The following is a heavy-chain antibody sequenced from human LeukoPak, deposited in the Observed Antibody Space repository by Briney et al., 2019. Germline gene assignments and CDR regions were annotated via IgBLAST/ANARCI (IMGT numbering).Heavy chain of an antibody. V-gene: IGHV3-11*06. CDR2: ISSSSSDT. D-gene: IGHD5-24*01. J-gene: IGHJ6*02. Sequence: GGSLRLSCAASGFTFCDYYLTWIRQAPGKGLEWVSYISSSSSDTNYADSVKGRFTISRDNAKNSLYLQMNSLRAEDTAVYYCAARDYYYYGMDVWGQGTTVTVSS. CDR3: AARDYYYYGMDV. CDR1: GFTFCDYY.